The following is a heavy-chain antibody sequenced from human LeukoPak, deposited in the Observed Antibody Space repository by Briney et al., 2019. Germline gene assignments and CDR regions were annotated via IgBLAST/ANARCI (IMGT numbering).Heavy chain of an antibody. CDR1: GFTLSTNA. CDR3: AKDVGKWESLHFFDY. CDR2: ISGSGAST. J-gene: IGHJ4*02. Sequence: GGSLRLSCLTSGFTLSTNAMSWVCQAPGKGLEWISGISGSGASTYYADSVKGRFTISRDDSRNTLYLQMNSLRGDDTAVYYCAKDVGKWESLHFFDYWGQGTLVTVSS. V-gene: IGHV3-23*01. D-gene: IGHD1-26*01.